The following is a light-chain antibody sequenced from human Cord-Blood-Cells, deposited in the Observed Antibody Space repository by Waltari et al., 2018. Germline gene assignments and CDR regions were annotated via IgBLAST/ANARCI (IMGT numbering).Light chain of an antibody. Sequence: DIVMTQSPDSLAVSLCESATINCKSSQSVLYSSNNKNYLAWYQQKPGQPPKLLIYWASTRESGVPDRFSGSGSGTDFTLTISSLQAEDVAVYYCQQYYSTPRTFGQGTKLEIK. CDR1: QSVLYSSNNKNY. J-gene: IGKJ2*01. CDR2: WAS. V-gene: IGKV4-1*01. CDR3: QQYYSTPRT.